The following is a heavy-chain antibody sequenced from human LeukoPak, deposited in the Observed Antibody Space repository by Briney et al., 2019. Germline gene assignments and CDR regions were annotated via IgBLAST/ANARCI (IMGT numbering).Heavy chain of an antibody. J-gene: IGHJ4*02. CDR2: ISGSGGNT. CDR1: GFTFSSNG. Sequence: GGSLRLSCAVSGFTFSSNGMSWVRQAPGKGLEWVSGISGSGGNTYYAEALTGRFTVSRDNSKNTLYLQMNSLRAEDTALYYCAKGRLRGGTYNDDFWGQGTLVTVSS. D-gene: IGHD3-16*01. CDR3: AKGRLRGGTYNDDF. V-gene: IGHV3-23*01.